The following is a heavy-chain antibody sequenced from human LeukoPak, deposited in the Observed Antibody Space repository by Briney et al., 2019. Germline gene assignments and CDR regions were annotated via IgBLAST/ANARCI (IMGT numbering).Heavy chain of an antibody. V-gene: IGHV3-15*01. CDR2: IKSKTDGGTT. J-gene: IGHJ4*02. Sequence: GGSLRLPCAASGFTFSNAWMSWVRQAPGKGLEWVGRIKSKTDGGTTDYAAPVKGRFTISRDDSKNTLYLQMNSLKTEDTAVYYCTTGYSSGWYAGPYFDYWGQGTLVTVSS. CDR1: GFTFSNAW. CDR3: TTGYSSGWYAGPYFDY. D-gene: IGHD6-19*01.